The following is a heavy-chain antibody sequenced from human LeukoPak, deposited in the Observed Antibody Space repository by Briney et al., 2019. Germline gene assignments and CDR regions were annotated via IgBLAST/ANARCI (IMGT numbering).Heavy chain of an antibody. Sequence: SETLSLTCTVSGGSISSSDFNWGWIRQPPGKGLEWIGVISYSGSTYYNPSLKSRVTISVDTSKNQFSLKLSSVTAADTAVYYCARDWGVSNESPDQFDPWGQGTLVTVSS. V-gene: IGHV4-39*07. CDR3: ARDWGVSNESPDQFDP. CDR1: GGSISSSDFN. CDR2: ISYSGST. D-gene: IGHD3-16*01. J-gene: IGHJ5*02.